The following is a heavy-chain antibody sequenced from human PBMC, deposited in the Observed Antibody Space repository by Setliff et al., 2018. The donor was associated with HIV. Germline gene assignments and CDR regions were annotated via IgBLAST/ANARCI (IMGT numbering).Heavy chain of an antibody. J-gene: IGHJ4*02. CDR3: ARLRRIQLWSFDY. CDR2: IYHSGST. Sequence: PSETLSLTCTVSGYSISSGYYWGWIRQPPGKGLEWIGSIYHSGSTYYNPSLKSRVTISVDTSKNQFSLKLSSVTAADTAVYYCARLRRIQLWSFDYWGRGTLVTVPQ. D-gene: IGHD5-18*01. CDR1: GYSISSGYY. V-gene: IGHV4-38-2*02.